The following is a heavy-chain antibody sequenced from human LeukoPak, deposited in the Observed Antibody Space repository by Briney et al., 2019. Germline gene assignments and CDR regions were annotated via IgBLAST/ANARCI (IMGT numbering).Heavy chain of an antibody. J-gene: IGHJ5*02. Sequence: GESLKISCKGSGYSFTNYWLGWVRQMPGKGLEWMGIIYPGDSDTRYSPSFQGQVTISADRSISTAYLQWSSLKASDTAMYYCARIIVGPTGSFDPWGQGTLVTVSS. D-gene: IGHD1-26*01. CDR2: IYPGDSDT. CDR1: GYSFTNYW. V-gene: IGHV5-51*01. CDR3: ARIIVGPTGSFDP.